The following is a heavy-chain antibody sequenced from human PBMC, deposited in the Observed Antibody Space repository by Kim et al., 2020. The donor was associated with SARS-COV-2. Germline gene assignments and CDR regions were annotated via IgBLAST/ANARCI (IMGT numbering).Heavy chain of an antibody. J-gene: IGHJ6*02. CDR2: IYHSGST. Sequence: SETLSPTCAVSGGSISSSNWWSWVRQPPGKGLEWIGEIYHSGSTNYNPSRKSRVTILVEKSKNQFSLKLSSVTAADTAVYYCARGRPTRAGYYYYGMDVWGQGTTFTVSS. CDR3: ARGRPTRAGYYYYGMDV. V-gene: IGHV4-4*02. CDR1: GGSISSSNW. D-gene: IGHD6-13*01.